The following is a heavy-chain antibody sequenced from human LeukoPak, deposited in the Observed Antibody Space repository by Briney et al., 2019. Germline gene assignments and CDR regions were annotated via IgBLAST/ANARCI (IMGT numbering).Heavy chain of an antibody. D-gene: IGHD1-26*01. J-gene: IGHJ4*02. CDR2: IIPILGIA. Sequence: SVKVSCKASGGTFSSYAISWVRQAPGQGLEWMGRIIPILGIANYAQKLQGRVTITADKSTSTAYMELSSLRSEDTAVYYCASRSGSYWSGGDTDYWGQGTLVTVSS. CDR1: GGTFSSYA. CDR3: ASRSGSYWSGGDTDY. V-gene: IGHV1-69*04.